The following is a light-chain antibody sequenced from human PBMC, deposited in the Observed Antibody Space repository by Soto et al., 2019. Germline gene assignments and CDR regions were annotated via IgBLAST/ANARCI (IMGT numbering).Light chain of an antibody. Sequence: ERVMTQCPATLSVTPGARDTLSCRASQSVSSNLAWYQQKPGQAPRLLIYGASTRATGIPARFSGSGSGTEFTLTISRLEPEDFAIYYCQQYGSSMPVTFGQGTRLVI. CDR3: QQYGSSMPVT. V-gene: IGKV3-15*01. J-gene: IGKJ5*01. CDR2: GAS. CDR1: QSVSSN.